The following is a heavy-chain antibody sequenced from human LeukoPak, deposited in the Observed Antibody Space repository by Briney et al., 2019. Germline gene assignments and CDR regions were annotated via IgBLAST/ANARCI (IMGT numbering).Heavy chain of an antibody. CDR3: AREGRSSVQGY. CDR1: GGSFSSSY. CDR2: ISNTGGT. J-gene: IGHJ4*02. V-gene: IGHV4-4*07. Sequence: SETLSLTCTVSGGSFSSSYWSWLRQPAGKGLEWIGRISNTGGTNYNPSLKSRVTMSVDTSKNQFPLNLNSVSAADTAVYYCAREGRSSVQGYWGQGTLVTVSS. D-gene: IGHD3-10*01.